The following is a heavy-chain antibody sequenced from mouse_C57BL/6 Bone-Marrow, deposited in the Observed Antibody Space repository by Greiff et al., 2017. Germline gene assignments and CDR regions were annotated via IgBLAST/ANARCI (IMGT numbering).Heavy chain of an antibody. Sequence: VKLQASGPELVKPGASVKISCKASGYAFSSSWMNWVKQRPGKGLEWIGRIYPGDGDTNYNGKFKGKATLTADKSSSTAYMQLSSLTSEDSAVXFCARIWSFAYWGQGTLVTVSA. D-gene: IGHD1-1*02. CDR3: ARIWSFAY. CDR1: GYAFSSSW. CDR2: IYPGDGDT. J-gene: IGHJ3*01. V-gene: IGHV1-82*01.